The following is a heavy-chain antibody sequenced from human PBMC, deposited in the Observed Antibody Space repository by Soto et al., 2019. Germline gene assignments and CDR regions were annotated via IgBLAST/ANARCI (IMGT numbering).Heavy chain of an antibody. J-gene: IGHJ4*02. Sequence: EVQLVESGGGLVKPGGSLRLSCAASGFTFSSYSMNWVRQAPGKGLEWVSSISSSSSYIYYEDSVKGRFTISRDNAKNSLYLQMNSLRAEDTAVYYCARDEGYGDPVFDYWGQGTLVTVSS. CDR2: ISSSSSYI. CDR3: ARDEGYGDPVFDY. D-gene: IGHD4-17*01. V-gene: IGHV3-21*01. CDR1: GFTFSSYS.